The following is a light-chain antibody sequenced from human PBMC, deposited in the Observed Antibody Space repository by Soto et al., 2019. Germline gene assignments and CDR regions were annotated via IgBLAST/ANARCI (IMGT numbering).Light chain of an antibody. V-gene: IGKV3-15*01. J-gene: IGKJ1*01. CDR2: GAF. CDR3: QQYNDWPLT. Sequence: EILMTQSPVTLSVSPGERATLSCRASQSVSSNLAWYQQKPGQAPGLLIYGAFTRATGIPARFSGTGSGTEFTLTISSLQSEDFALYYCQQYNDWPLTFGQGTKVEI. CDR1: QSVSSN.